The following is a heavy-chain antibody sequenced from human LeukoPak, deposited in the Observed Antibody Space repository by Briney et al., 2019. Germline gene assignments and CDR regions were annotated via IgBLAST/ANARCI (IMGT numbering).Heavy chain of an antibody. CDR3: ARGRGYSYGSRGMDV. J-gene: IGHJ6*02. Sequence: SETLSLTCTVSGVSISSTNYYWGWIRQPPGKGLEWIGSIYYSGNTYYTPSLKSRVTISVDTSKNQFSLKLSSVTAADTAVYYCARGRGYSYGSRGMDVWGQGTTVTVSS. V-gene: IGHV4-39*07. D-gene: IGHD5-18*01. CDR2: IYYSGNT. CDR1: GVSISSTNYY.